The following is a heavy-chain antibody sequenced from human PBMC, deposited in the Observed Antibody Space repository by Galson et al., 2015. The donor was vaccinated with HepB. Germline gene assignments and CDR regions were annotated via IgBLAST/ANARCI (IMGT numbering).Heavy chain of an antibody. J-gene: IGHJ5*01. CDR1: GFTFSSNY. Sequence: SLRLSCAASGFTFSSNYMSWVRQAPGKGLEWVSVIYRGGSTYYADSVKGRFTISRENAKNSLYLQMNSLRAEDTAVYYCARVRTTLVREVITNNWFDSWGQGTLVTVSS. CDR2: IYRGGST. D-gene: IGHD3-10*01. V-gene: IGHV3-66*01. CDR3: ARVRTTLVREVITNNWFDS.